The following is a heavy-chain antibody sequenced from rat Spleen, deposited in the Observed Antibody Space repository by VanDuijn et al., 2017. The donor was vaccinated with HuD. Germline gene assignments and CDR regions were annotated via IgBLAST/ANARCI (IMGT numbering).Heavy chain of an antibody. V-gene: IGHV5-25*01. J-gene: IGHJ3*01. D-gene: IGHD1-11*01. Sequence: EVQLVESGGGLVQPGRSLKLSCAVSGFTFSDYAMAWVRQAPTKGLEWVASISVSGGSTYYRDSVKGRFTLSRENSKSTLYLQMDSLRSEDTATYYCARQDYGGYWFAYWGQGTLVTVSS. CDR2: ISVSGGST. CDR3: ARQDYGGYWFAY. CDR1: GFTFSDYA.